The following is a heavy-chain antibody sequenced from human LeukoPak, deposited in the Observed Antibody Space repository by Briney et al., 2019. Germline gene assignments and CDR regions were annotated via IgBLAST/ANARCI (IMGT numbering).Heavy chain of an antibody. CDR2: IYSGGST. CDR1: GFTVSSNY. Sequence: GGSLRLSCAASGFTVSSNYMSWVRQAPGKGLEWVSDIYSGGSTFYADSVKGRFTLSRDNSQNTLYLQMNSLRAEDTAVYYCAREGQWLVQGGYFQHWGQGTLVTVPS. CDR3: AREGQWLVQGGYFQH. D-gene: IGHD6-19*01. J-gene: IGHJ1*01. V-gene: IGHV3-66*01.